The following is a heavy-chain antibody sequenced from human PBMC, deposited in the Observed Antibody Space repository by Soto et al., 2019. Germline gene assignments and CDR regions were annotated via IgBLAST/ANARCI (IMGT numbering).Heavy chain of an antibody. D-gene: IGHD3-3*01. Sequence: EVQLVESGGGLVQPGGSLRLSCVVSGFTFTDSWMYWVRQVPGAGLVWVSFINNDGSRTNYADSVKGRFTISRDNAKNTLYLQMNSLRAEDTAMYYCGKSRWSGSSLIDYWGQGTLVTVSS. V-gene: IGHV3-74*01. J-gene: IGHJ4*02. CDR1: GFTFTDSW. CDR2: INNDGSRT. CDR3: GKSRWSGSSLIDY.